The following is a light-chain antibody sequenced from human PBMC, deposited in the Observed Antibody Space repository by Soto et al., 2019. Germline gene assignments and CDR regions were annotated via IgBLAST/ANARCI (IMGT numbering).Light chain of an antibody. CDR2: GAS. V-gene: IGKV1-5*01. CDR1: QNINNW. Sequence: DTQMTQSPSTLSASVGDTVTITCRARQNINNWLAWYQQKPEKVPKLLIYGASTLEDGVPSRFSGSRSGREFTLPINSLQPDEFATYYCQRYDGYFGQGTKLEIK. J-gene: IGKJ2*01. CDR3: QRYDGY.